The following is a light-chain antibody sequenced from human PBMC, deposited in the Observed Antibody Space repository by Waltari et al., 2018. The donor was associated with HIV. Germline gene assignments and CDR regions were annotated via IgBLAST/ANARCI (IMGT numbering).Light chain of an antibody. J-gene: IGLJ1*01. CDR3: ASWDDSLNAFV. Sequence: QSVLTQPPSASATPGQRLTLPCSGGNSNLESNYVYWYQQLPGTAPKVFIHRNSQRPSGVPDRCSGSKSGTSASLIISGLRSGDEADYYCASWDDSLNAFVFGTGTKVTVL. CDR1: NSNLESNY. CDR2: RNS. V-gene: IGLV1-47*01.